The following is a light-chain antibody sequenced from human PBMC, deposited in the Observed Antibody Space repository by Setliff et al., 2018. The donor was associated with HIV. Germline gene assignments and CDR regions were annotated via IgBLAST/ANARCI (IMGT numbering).Light chain of an antibody. J-gene: IGLJ1*01. Sequence: QSALTQPASVSGSPGQSITISCTGTSSDVGGYNYVSWYQQHPGKAPKLIIYDVSKRPSGVSNRFSGSKTGNTASLTISGLQAEDEADYYCSSYTSSTPLYVFGTGTKGTVL. V-gene: IGLV2-14*03. CDR1: SSDVGGYNY. CDR2: DVS. CDR3: SSYTSSTPLYV.